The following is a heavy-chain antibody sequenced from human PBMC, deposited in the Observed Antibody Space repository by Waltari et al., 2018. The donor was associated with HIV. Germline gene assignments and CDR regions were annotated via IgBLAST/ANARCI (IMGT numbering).Heavy chain of an antibody. J-gene: IGHJ3*02. Sequence: GQSGTEVRTPGAPLTASCQEAGYTVAKDYLPGVRQAPGQGLEWMGVINPSNGAQTDAERFRGGVAMTKNASAEVVFMELSSVIPDDTAVYFCTSAAKTWVQLTSSGGFDIWGQGTAVVVSS. V-gene: IGHV1-46*01. CDR1: GYTVAKDY. D-gene: IGHD2-15*01. CDR2: INPSNGAQ. CDR3: TSAAKTWVQLTSSGGFDI.